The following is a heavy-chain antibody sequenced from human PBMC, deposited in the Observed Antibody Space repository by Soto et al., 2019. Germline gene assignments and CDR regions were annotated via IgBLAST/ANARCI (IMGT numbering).Heavy chain of an antibody. CDR2: LIPILGLA. Sequence: QVQLVQSGAEVKKPGSSVKVSCKASGGTFSNYTITWVRQAPGQGLEWMGRLIPILGLANYAQTFRGRVTITAEKSTTTAYMELRSLRSEDTAMYYCARFKLGEDYWGQGTLVTVSS. CDR3: ARFKLGEDY. V-gene: IGHV1-69*02. CDR1: GGTFSNYT. D-gene: IGHD3-16*01. J-gene: IGHJ4*02.